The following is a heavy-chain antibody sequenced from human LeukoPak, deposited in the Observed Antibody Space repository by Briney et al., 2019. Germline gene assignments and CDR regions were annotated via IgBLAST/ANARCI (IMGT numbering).Heavy chain of an antibody. CDR2: ISAYNGNT. D-gene: IGHD2-21*01. CDR3: ARDGASWVTSDAFDI. Sequence: GASVTVSCKASGYTFTSYGISWVRQAPGQGLEWMGWISAYNGNTNYAQKLQGRVTMTTDTSTSTAYMELRSLRSDDTAVYYCARDGASWVTSDAFDIWGQGTTVNVSS. V-gene: IGHV1-18*01. CDR1: GYTFTSYG. J-gene: IGHJ3*02.